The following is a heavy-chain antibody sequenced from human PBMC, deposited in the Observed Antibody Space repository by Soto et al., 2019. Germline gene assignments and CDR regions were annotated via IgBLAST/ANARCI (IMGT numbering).Heavy chain of an antibody. J-gene: IGHJ4*02. CDR2: ISGSGGST. V-gene: IGHV3-23*01. Sequence: GGSLRLSCAASGFTFSSYAMSCVRQAPGKGLEWVSAISGSGGSTYYADSVKGRFTISRDNSKNTLYLQMNSLRAEDTAVYYCANEYYDSSGYSYFDYWGQGTLVTVSS. CDR3: ANEYYDSSGYSYFDY. D-gene: IGHD3-22*01. CDR1: GFTFSSYA.